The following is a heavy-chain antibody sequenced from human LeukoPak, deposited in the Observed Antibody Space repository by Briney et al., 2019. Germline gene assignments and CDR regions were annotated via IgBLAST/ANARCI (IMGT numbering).Heavy chain of an antibody. D-gene: IGHD6-13*01. CDR3: ARDSSSWYRGFDN. CDR2: IYTTGNT. J-gene: IGHJ4*02. Sequence: SETLPLTCTVSGGSLTNYYWSWIRQPPGKGLEWIGHIYTTGNTNYNPSLKSRVTMSVDTSNNQFSLKLSSVTAADTAVYYCARDSSSWYRGFDNWGQGALVTVSA. V-gene: IGHV4-4*07. CDR1: GGSLTNYY.